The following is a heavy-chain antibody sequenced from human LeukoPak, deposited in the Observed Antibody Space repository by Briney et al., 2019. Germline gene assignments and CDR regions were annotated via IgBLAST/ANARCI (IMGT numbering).Heavy chain of an antibody. Sequence: SETLSLICAVYGGSFSGYYWSWIRQTPGKGLEWIGEINHSGSTNYNPSLKSRVTISVDTSKNQFSLKLSSVTAADTAVYYCAREADFWSGYYNYYNNYMDVWGKGTTVTVSS. V-gene: IGHV4-34*01. CDR2: INHSGST. J-gene: IGHJ6*03. CDR3: AREADFWSGYYNYYNNYMDV. D-gene: IGHD3-3*01. CDR1: GGSFSGYY.